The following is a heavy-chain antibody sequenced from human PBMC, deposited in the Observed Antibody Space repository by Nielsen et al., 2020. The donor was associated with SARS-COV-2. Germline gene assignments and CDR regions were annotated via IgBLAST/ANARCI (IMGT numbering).Heavy chain of an antibody. V-gene: IGHV5-10-1*01. CDR3: ARQVDTAMGWFDP. Sequence: GESLKISCEGSGYRFTSYWISWVRQMPGKGLEWMGRIDPTDSYTNYSPSFQGHVTISADKSISTAYPQWSSLKASDTAMYYCARQVDTAMGWFDPWGQGTLVTVSS. CDR1: GYRFTSYW. CDR2: IDPTDSYT. J-gene: IGHJ5*02. D-gene: IGHD5-18*01.